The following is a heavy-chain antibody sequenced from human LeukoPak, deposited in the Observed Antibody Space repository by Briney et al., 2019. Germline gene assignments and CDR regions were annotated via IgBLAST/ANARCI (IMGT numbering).Heavy chain of an antibody. J-gene: IGHJ6*02. V-gene: IGHV1-46*01. CDR1: GYRLTSHY. Sequence: ASVKVSCKASGYRLTSHYIHWLRHAPGQGLEWMGIINPGGGSTDYAQKFQGRVTMTSDASTSTVYMELSSLRFEDTAVYYCARDWGIEGRDIPVAGRSDYYFGLDVWGQGTTVTVSS. CDR3: ARDWGIEGRDIPVAGRSDYYFGLDV. CDR2: INPGGGST. D-gene: IGHD6-19*01.